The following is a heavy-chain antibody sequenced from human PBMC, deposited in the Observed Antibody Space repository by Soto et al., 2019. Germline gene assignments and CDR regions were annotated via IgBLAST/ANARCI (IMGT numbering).Heavy chain of an antibody. D-gene: IGHD3-22*01. CDR1: GGSMRNYF. Sequence: SETLSLTCTVSGGSMRNYFWTWIRQPPGKGLEWIGYIHYSGTTSFFPSYNPSLRSRVTISEDTSKNQFSLKLSSVTAADTAVYYCASHEGGYVFDYWGQGTLVTVSS. V-gene: IGHV4-59*01. CDR3: ASHEGGYVFDY. J-gene: IGHJ4*02. CDR2: IHYSGTT.